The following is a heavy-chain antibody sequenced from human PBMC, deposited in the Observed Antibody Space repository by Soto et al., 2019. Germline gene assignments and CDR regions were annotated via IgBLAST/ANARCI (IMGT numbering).Heavy chain of an antibody. CDR3: ARDVWSGSYSFGY. CDR1: GFTFSSYG. CDR2: IWYDGSNK. V-gene: IGHV3-33*01. D-gene: IGHD1-26*01. Sequence: PGGSLRLSCAASGFTFSSYGMHWVRQAPGKGLEWVAVIWYDGSNKYYADSVKGRFTISRDNSKNTLYLQMNSLRAEDTAVYYCARDVWSGSYSFGYWGQGTLVTGSS. J-gene: IGHJ4*02.